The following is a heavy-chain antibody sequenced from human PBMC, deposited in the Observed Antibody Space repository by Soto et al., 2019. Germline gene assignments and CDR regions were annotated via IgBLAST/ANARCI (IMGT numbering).Heavy chain of an antibody. CDR1: GYTFTGYY. CDR3: ARANSFSYSYYYYYGMDV. D-gene: IGHD1-26*01. CDR2: INPNSGGT. J-gene: IGHJ6*02. V-gene: IGHV1-2*04. Sequence: ASVKVSCKASGYTFTGYYMHWVRQAPGQGLEWMGWINPNSGGTNYAQKFQGWVTMTRDTSISTAYMELSRLRSDDTAVYYCARANSFSYSYYYYYGMDVWGQXTTVTVSS.